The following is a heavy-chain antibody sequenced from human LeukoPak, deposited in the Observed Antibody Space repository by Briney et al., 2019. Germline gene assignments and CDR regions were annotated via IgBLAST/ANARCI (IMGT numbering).Heavy chain of an antibody. J-gene: IGHJ5*02. V-gene: IGHV1-8*03. CDR1: GYTFTIYD. CDR2: MNPNSGNT. Sequence: ASVTVSYTASGYTFTIYDINWVRQATGQGLERMGWMNPNSGNTGYAQKFQGRVTITRNTSISTDYMELSSLRSEDTVVYYCARVVRHRFDPWGQGTLVTVSS. D-gene: IGHD2-8*01. CDR3: ARVVRHRFDP.